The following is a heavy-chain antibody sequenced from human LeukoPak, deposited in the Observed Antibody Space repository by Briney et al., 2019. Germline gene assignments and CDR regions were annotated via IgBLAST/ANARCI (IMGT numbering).Heavy chain of an antibody. Sequence: SVKVSCKASGGTFSSYAISWVRQAPGQGLEWMGGIIPIFGTANYAQKFQGRVTITADESTSTAYMELSSLRSEDTAVYYCARDRIAAAGSHAFDIWGQGTMVTVSS. J-gene: IGHJ3*02. D-gene: IGHD6-13*01. CDR3: ARDRIAAAGSHAFDI. V-gene: IGHV1-69*13. CDR2: IIPIFGTA. CDR1: GGTFSSYA.